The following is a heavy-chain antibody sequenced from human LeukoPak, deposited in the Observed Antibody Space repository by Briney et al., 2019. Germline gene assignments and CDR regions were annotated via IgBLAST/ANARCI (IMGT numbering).Heavy chain of an antibody. D-gene: IGHD6-6*01. CDR2: IYSGGSR. V-gene: IGHV3-66*01. J-gene: IGHJ6*03. CDR1: GFTVSSNY. CDR3: ARTVSYSSSSRNYYMDV. Sequence: GGSLRLSCAASGFTVSSNYMSWVRQAPGKGLEWVSVIYSGGSRNYADSVKGRFTISRDNSKNTRYLQMNSLRAEDTAVYYCARTVSYSSSSRNYYMDVWRKGTTVTVSS.